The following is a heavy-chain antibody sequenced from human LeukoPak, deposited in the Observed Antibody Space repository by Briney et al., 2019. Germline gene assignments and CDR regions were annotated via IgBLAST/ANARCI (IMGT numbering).Heavy chain of an antibody. J-gene: IGHJ6*02. D-gene: IGHD2/OR15-2a*01. V-gene: IGHV3-43*02. CDR2: IHADGGRT. CDR3: STWAFYHGLDV. Sequence: GGSLRLSCAASGFTFNNYWMHWVRQIPGKGLECVAHIHADGGRTFYADSVNGRFTISRDNGKNFLYLQMNSLTSDDTALYYCSTWAFYHGLDVWGQGTAVTVSS. CDR1: GFTFNNYW.